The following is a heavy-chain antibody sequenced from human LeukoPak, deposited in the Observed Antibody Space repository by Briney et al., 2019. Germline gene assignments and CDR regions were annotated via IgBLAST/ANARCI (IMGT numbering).Heavy chain of an antibody. D-gene: IGHD3-16*01. Sequence: ASVKVSCKASGYTFTSYGISWVRQAPGQGVEWMGWISAYNGNTNYTQKLQGRATMTTDTPTSTAYMEPSRLRSNDTAVYYCARGMRGGSKYNWFDPWGQGTLVTASS. CDR3: ARGMRGGSKYNWFDP. CDR2: ISAYNGNT. J-gene: IGHJ5*02. V-gene: IGHV1-18*01. CDR1: GYTFTSYG.